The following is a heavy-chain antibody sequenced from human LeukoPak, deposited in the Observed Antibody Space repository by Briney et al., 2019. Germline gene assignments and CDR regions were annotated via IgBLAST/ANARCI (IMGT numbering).Heavy chain of an antibody. V-gene: IGHV3-23*01. D-gene: IGHD3-22*01. CDR3: AKDRGPNYYDSSGHDY. CDR1: GFTSYTFA. Sequence: GGSLRLSCVASGFTSYTFAMSWVRQAPGKGLEWASVISGRGDSTYYADSVKGRFTISRDNSKNTLYLQMNSLRAEDTAVYYCAKDRGPNYYDSSGHDYWGQGTLVTVSS. J-gene: IGHJ4*01. CDR2: ISGRGDST.